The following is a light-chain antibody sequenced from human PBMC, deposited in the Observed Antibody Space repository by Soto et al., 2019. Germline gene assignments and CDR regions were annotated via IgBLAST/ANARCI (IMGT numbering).Light chain of an antibody. Sequence: EIVLTQSPGTLSLSPGERATLSCRASQSVTSSYLAWYQQKPGQAPRRLMFGASSMATGIPDRFSGSGSGTDFTLTISRLEPEDFAVYYCQQYGSSPPYTFGQGTKLEIK. J-gene: IGKJ2*01. CDR3: QQYGSSPPYT. CDR1: QSVTSSY. V-gene: IGKV3-20*01. CDR2: GAS.